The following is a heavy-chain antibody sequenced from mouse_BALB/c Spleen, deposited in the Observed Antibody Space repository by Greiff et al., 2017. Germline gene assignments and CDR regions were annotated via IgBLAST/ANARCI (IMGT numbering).Heavy chain of an antibody. CDR3: ARPDGNYGGFFAY. D-gene: IGHD2-1*01. CDR2: IDPENGNT. J-gene: IGHJ3*01. CDR1: GFNIKDYY. Sequence: EVMLVESGAELVRPGALVKLSCKASGFNIKDYYMHWVKQRPEQGLEWIGWIDPENGNTIYDPKFQGKASITADTSSNTAYLQLSSLTSEDTAVYYCARPDGNYGGFFAYWGQGTLVTVSA. V-gene: IGHV14-1*02.